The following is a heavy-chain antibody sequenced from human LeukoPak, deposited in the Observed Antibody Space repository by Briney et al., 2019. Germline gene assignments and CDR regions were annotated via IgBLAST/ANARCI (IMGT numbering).Heavy chain of an antibody. CDR1: GVTFSSYA. Sequence: GGSLRLSCAASGVTFSSYAMSWVRQAPGKGLEWVSTITTSDGNTYYADSVKGRFTVSRDNSKNTLFLQMNSLRAEDTAVYYCAKDGGLWVSAHWGDSWGRGTLVTVSS. CDR3: AKDGGLWVSAHWGDS. V-gene: IGHV3-23*01. J-gene: IGHJ4*02. D-gene: IGHD7-27*01. CDR2: ITTSDGNT.